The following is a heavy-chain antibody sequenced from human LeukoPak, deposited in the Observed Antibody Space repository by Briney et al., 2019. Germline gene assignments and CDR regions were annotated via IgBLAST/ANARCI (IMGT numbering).Heavy chain of an antibody. CDR2: IYWDDDK. CDR3: ARLRGYTFGGINYFDY. D-gene: IGHD3-16*01. Sequence: ESGPTLVNPTQTLTLTCSFSGFSPMYSGVGVAWIRQPPGKALEWLALIYWDDDKRFSPSLESRLTVTKDTSKNQVVLTMTDMDPVDTATYYCARLRGYTFGGINYFDYWGQGTLVTVSS. CDR1: GFSPMYSGVG. J-gene: IGHJ4*02. V-gene: IGHV2-5*02.